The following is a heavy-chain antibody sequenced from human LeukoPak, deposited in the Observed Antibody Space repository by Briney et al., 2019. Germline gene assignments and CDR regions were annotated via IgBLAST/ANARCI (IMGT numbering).Heavy chain of an antibody. D-gene: IGHD6-13*01. CDR3: AADGYSSSWFLY. V-gene: IGHV3-66*02. J-gene: IGHJ4*02. Sequence: TGGSLRLSCAASGLTVSKTYMSWVRQAPGKGREWVPVLYPGGNTYYADSVKGRFTISRDNSKNTLYLQMNSLRTEDTAVYYCAADGYSSSWFLYWGQGTLVTVSS. CDR2: LYPGGNT. CDR1: GLTVSKTY.